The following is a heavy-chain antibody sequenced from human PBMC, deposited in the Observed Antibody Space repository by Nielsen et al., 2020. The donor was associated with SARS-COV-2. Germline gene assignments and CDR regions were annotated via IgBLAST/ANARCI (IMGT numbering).Heavy chain of an antibody. CDR1: GFTFSSYS. V-gene: IGHV3-48*01. CDR2: ISSSSSTI. D-gene: IGHD3-22*01. Sequence: GESLKISCAASGFTFSSYSMNWVRQAPGKGLEWVSYISSSSSTIYYADSVKGRFTISRDNAKNSLYLQMNSLRAEDTAVYYCARDPSDVYYDSSGYYYRWGQGTLVTVSS. CDR3: ARDPSDVYYDSSGYYYR. J-gene: IGHJ4*02.